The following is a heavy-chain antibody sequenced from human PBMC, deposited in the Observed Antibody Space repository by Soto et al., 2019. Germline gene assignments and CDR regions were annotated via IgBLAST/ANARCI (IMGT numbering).Heavy chain of an antibody. Sequence: QVQLVESGRGLVKPGGSLRLSCAASGFTFRDYYMTWIRQAPGKGLEWVSYIHSSGSTMYYADSVKGRFTISRDNAKNSLYLQMNSLRAEDTAVYYCARAVNWNEFDPWGQGTLVTVAS. CDR3: ARAVNWNEFDP. J-gene: IGHJ5*02. V-gene: IGHV3-11*01. CDR1: GFTFRDYY. D-gene: IGHD1-1*01. CDR2: IHSSGSTM.